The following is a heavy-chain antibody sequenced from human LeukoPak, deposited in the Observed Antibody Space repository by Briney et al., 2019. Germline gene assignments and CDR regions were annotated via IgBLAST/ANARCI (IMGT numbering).Heavy chain of an antibody. CDR2: INHSGSI. J-gene: IGHJ5*02. CDR3: ARGFEDIVVVVAATQSWFDP. CDR1: GGSFSGYY. D-gene: IGHD2-15*01. Sequence: SETLSLTCAVYGGSFSGYYWSWIRQPPGKGLEWIGEINHSGSINYNPSLKSRVTISVDTSKNQFSLKLSSVTAADTAVYYCARGFEDIVVVVAATQSWFDPWGQGTLVTVSS. V-gene: IGHV4-34*01.